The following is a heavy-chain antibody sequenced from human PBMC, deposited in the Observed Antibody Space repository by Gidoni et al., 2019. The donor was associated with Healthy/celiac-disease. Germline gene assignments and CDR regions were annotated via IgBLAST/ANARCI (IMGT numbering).Heavy chain of an antibody. CDR2: IGTAGDT. Sequence: EVQLVESAGGLVQPGGSLRLSCAASGFTFSSYDMHWVRQATGKGLEWVSAIGTAGDTDYPGSVKGRFTISRENAKNSLYLQMNSLRAGDTAVYYCARSRIDNCSGGSCYSYWYFDLWGRGTLVTVSS. D-gene: IGHD2-15*01. J-gene: IGHJ2*01. V-gene: IGHV3-13*01. CDR1: GFTFSSYD. CDR3: ARSRIDNCSGGSCYSYWYFDL.